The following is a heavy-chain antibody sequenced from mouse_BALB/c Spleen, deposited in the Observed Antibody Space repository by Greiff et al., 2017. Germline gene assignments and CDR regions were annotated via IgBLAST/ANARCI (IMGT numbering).Heavy chain of an antibody. J-gene: IGHJ4*01. Sequence: EVKVVESGGGLVKPGGSLKLSCAASGFAFSSYDMSWVRQTPEKRLEWVAYISSGGGSTYYPDTVKGRFTISRDNAKNTLYLQMSSLKSEDTAMYYCARHRDEDAMDYWGQGTSVTVSS. CDR2: ISSGGGST. D-gene: IGHD3-3*01. V-gene: IGHV5-12-1*01. CDR1: GFAFSSYD. CDR3: ARHRDEDAMDY.